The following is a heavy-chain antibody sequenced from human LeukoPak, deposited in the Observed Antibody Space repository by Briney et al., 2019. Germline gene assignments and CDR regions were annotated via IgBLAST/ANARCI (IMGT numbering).Heavy chain of an antibody. J-gene: IGHJ6*02. CDR3: AREPPPEAYSSPYYYGMDV. D-gene: IGHD6-13*01. CDR1: GYTFTSYG. V-gene: IGHV1-18*01. Sequence: AASVKVSCKASGYTFTSYGISWVRQAPGQGLEWMGWISAYNGNTNYAQKLQGRVTMTTDTSTSTAYMELSRLRSDDTAVYYCAREPPPEAYSSPYYYGMDVWGQGTTVTVSS. CDR2: ISAYNGNT.